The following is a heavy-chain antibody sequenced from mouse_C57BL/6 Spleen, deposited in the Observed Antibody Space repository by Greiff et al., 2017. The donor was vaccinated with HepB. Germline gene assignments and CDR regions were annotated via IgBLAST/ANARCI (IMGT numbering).Heavy chain of an antibody. CDR1: GYSFTDYN. J-gene: IGHJ2*01. D-gene: IGHD1-1*01. Sequence: EVQLQQSGPELVKPGASVKISCKASGYSFTDYNMNWVKQSNGKSLEWIGVINPNYGTTSYNQKFKGKATLTVDQSSSTAYMQLNSLESEDSAFYYCASQISYGSSFFDYWGQGTTLTVSS. CDR3: ASQISYGSSFFDY. V-gene: IGHV1-39*01. CDR2: INPNYGTT.